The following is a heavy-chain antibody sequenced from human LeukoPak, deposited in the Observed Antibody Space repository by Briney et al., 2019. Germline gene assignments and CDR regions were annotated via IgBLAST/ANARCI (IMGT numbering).Heavy chain of an antibody. V-gene: IGHV3-21*01. CDR2: ISRSSSDI. J-gene: IGHJ4*02. D-gene: IGHD3-9*01. Sequence: GSLRLSWAASGFTFSSYSMNWVRPAPGKGLEWVSSISRSSSDIYYADSMKGRFTISRDNAKNSLYLQMNSLRAEDTAVYYCARDLSYDNLTNTYGEYYFDYWGQGTLVTVSS. CDR1: GFTFSSYS. CDR3: ARDLSYDNLTNTYGEYYFDY.